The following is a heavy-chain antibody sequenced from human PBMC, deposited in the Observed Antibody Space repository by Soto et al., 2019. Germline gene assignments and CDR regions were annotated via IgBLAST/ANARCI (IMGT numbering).Heavy chain of an antibody. CDR3: ARDGATTAVRYYFDY. D-gene: IGHD6-19*01. J-gene: IGHJ4*02. CDR1: GGTFSSYT. Sequence: SVKVSCKASGGTFSSYTISWVRQAPGQGLEWMGRIIPILGIANYAQKFQGRVTITADKSTGTAYMELSSLRSEDTAVYYCARDGATTAVRYYFDYWGQGTLVTV. V-gene: IGHV1-69*04. CDR2: IIPILGIA.